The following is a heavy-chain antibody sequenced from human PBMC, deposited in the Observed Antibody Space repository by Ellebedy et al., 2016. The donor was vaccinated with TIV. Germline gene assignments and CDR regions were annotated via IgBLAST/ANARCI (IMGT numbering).Heavy chain of an antibody. J-gene: IGHJ5*02. CDR3: ASARIEGRNWFDP. CDR2: LWHDGSKK. D-gene: IGHD1-26*01. Sequence: GESLKISCAASGFTFSTSGMHWVRPAPGKGLEWVAVLWHDGSKKYYADSVKGRFTISSDISKNTLYLQMNSLRAEDTAVYDCASARIEGRNWFDPWGQGTLVTVSS. V-gene: IGHV3-33*01. CDR1: GFTFSTSG.